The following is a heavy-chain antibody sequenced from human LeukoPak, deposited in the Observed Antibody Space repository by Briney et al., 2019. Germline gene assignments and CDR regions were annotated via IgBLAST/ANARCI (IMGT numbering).Heavy chain of an antibody. CDR2: IYSGGST. J-gene: IGHJ5*02. Sequence: GGSLRLSCAGSGFTFSRYAMSWVRQAPGKGLEWVSVIYSGGSTYYADSVKGRFTISRDNSKNTLYLQMNSLRAEDTAVYYCARGPGIAVAGTIYNWFDPWGQGTLVTVSS. CDR1: GFTFSRYA. CDR3: ARGPGIAVAGTIYNWFDP. V-gene: IGHV3-53*01. D-gene: IGHD6-19*01.